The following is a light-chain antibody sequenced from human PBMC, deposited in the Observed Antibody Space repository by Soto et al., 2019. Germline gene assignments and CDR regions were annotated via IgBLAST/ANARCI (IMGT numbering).Light chain of an antibody. CDR2: GAF. Sequence: EIVLTQSPDTLSLSPGERATLSCRASQSISSSYLAWYQQKPGQAPRLLIYGAFSRATVIPDRFSGSGSGTDFTLTISRLEPEDVALYFCQQYGYLVTFGGGTKVEIK. V-gene: IGKV3-20*01. J-gene: IGKJ4*01. CDR3: QQYGYLVT. CDR1: QSISSSY.